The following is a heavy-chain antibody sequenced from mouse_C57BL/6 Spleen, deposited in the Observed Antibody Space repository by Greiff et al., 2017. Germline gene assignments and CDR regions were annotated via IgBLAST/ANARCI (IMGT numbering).Heavy chain of an antibody. CDR2: ISSGSSTL. CDR3: ASPPYYSSSYDWYFDV. CDR1: GFTFSDYG. V-gene: IGHV5-17*01. D-gene: IGHD1-1*01. Sequence: EVKLVESGGGLVKPGGSLKLSCAASGFTFSDYGMHWVRQAPEKGLEWVAYISSGSSTLNYADTVKGRFTISRDNAKNTLFLQMTSLRSEDTAMYYCASPPYYSSSYDWYFDVWGTGTTVTVSS. J-gene: IGHJ1*03.